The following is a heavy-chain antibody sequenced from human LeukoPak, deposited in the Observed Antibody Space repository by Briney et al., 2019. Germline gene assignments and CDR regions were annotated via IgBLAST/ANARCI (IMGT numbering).Heavy chain of an antibody. CDR2: INPNSGGT. J-gene: IGHJ4*02. CDR3: ARGIRNTYYYDSSGYSPVY. D-gene: IGHD3-22*01. Sequence: ASVKVSCKASGYTFTGYYMHWVRQAPGQGLEWMGWINPNSGGTNYAQKFQGRVTMTGDTSISTAYMELSRLRSDDTAVYYCARGIRNTYYYDSSGYSPVYWGQGTLVTVSS. CDR1: GYTFTGYY. V-gene: IGHV1-2*02.